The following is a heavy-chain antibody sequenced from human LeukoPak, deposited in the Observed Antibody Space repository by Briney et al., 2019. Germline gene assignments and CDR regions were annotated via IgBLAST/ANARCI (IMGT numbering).Heavy chain of an antibody. V-gene: IGHV4-4*02. CDR2: IYHSGST. J-gene: IGHJ4*02. D-gene: IGHD3-10*01. Sequence: SETLSLTCAVSGGSISSSNWWSWVRQPPGKGLEWIGEIYHSGSTNYNPSLKSRVTISVDTSKNQFSLKLSSVTAADTAVYYCARERVWVRGVYDYWGQGTLVTVSS. CDR1: GGSISSSNW. CDR3: ARERVWVRGVYDY.